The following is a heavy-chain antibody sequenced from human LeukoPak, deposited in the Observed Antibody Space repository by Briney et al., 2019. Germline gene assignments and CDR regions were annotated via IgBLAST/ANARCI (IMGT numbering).Heavy chain of an antibody. Sequence: GASVKVSGKASGYTFTGYYMHWVRQAPGQGLEWMGWINPNSGGTNYAQKFQGRVTMTRDTSISTAYMELSRLRSDDTAVYYCARGGYSSRYNWFDPWGQGTLVTVSS. V-gene: IGHV1-2*02. D-gene: IGHD6-13*01. CDR1: GYTFTGYY. CDR2: INPNSGGT. J-gene: IGHJ5*02. CDR3: ARGGYSSRYNWFDP.